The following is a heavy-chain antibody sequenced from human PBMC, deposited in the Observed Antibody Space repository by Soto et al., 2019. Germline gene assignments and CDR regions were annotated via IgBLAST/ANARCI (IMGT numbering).Heavy chain of an antibody. D-gene: IGHD3-3*01. J-gene: IGHJ4*02. CDR1: GFTFSGYS. V-gene: IGHV3-48*02. CDR3: ARVIRSGRTYCFDY. Sequence: GGSLRLSCAASGFTFSGYSMTWVRQAPGKGLEWLSYIGSSGTTIYYADSVEGRFTISRDNVKNSLYLQMKGLRDDDTAVYYCARVIRSGRTYCFDYWGQGTLVTASS. CDR2: IGSSGTTI.